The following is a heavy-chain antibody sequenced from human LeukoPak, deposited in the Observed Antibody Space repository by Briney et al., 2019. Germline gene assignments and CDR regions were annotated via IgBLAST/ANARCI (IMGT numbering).Heavy chain of an antibody. V-gene: IGHV3-23*01. D-gene: IGHD3-16*01. CDR2: ISGSGGST. CDR3: AKDPRAPRLGGGYFDY. J-gene: IGHJ4*02. Sequence: GGSLRLSCAASGFTFSSYAMSWVRQAPGKGLEWVSAISGSGGSTYYADSVKGRFTISRDNSKNTLYLQMNSLRAEDTAVYYCAKDPRAPRLGGGYFDYWGQGTLVTVSS. CDR1: GFTFSSYA.